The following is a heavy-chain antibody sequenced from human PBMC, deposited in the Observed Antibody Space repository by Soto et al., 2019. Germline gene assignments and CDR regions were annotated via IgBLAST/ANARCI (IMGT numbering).Heavy chain of an antibody. D-gene: IGHD4-17*01. Sequence: QDQLVQSGAEVKKPGSSVKVSCKASGGTFSSHTFSWVRQAPGQGLEWMGRIIPALGTATYAQKFQGRVTITADESATPVYMELNSLRSEDTAVYHCARPDFGDYWYFDLWGRGTLVTVSS. CDR3: ARPDFGDYWYFDL. J-gene: IGHJ2*01. CDR2: IIPALGTA. V-gene: IGHV1-69*08. CDR1: GGTFSSHT.